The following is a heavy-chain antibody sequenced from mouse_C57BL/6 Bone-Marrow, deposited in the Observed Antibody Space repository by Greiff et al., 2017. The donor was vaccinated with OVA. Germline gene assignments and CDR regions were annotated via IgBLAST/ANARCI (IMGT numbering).Heavy chain of an antibody. V-gene: IGHV5-4*01. Sequence: EVQLVESGGGLVKPGGSLKLSCAASGFTFSSYAMSWVRQTPEKRLEWVATISDGGSYTYYPANVKGRFTISRDNAKNNLYLQMSHLKSEDTAMYYCARGCGAMDYWGQGTSVTVSA. J-gene: IGHJ4*01. CDR1: GFTFSSYA. CDR2: ISDGGSYT. CDR3: ARGCGAMDY.